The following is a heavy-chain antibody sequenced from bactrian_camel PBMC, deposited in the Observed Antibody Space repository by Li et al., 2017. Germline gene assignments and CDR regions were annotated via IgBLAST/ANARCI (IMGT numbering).Heavy chain of an antibody. CDR2: INWIGDTR. CDR1: ESVLCNSC. J-gene: IGHJ7*01. V-gene: IGHV3S1*01. Sequence: HVQLVESGGGSVQTGGSLRLSCVASESVLCNSCVAWVRQGPGKGLVWVSIINWIGDTRNYADSVKGRFTISRDNAGNTLYLQMNSLKTEDMAMYYCSKGAGSSVPLYYGMDYWGNGTQVTVS. D-gene: IGHD2*01.